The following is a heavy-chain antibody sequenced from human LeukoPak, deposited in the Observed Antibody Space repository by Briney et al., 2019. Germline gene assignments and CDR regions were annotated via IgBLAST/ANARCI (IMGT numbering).Heavy chain of an antibody. V-gene: IGHV4-4*07. CDR1: GGSISTYY. Sequence: SSETLSLTCSVSGGSISTYYWSWIRQPAGKGLEWIGRISSSGSSNYNPSLKSRVTMSVDTSKNQFSLKLSSVTAADTAVYYCARAPPAAGYYYYYMDVWGKGTTVTVSS. D-gene: IGHD2-2*01. CDR3: ARAPPAAGYYYYYMDV. CDR2: ISSSGSS. J-gene: IGHJ6*03.